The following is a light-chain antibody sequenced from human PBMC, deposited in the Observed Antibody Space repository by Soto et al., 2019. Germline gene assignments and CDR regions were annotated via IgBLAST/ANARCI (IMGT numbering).Light chain of an antibody. J-gene: IGKJ3*01. CDR2: GAS. CDR1: QSVSSSY. Sequence: ESVLTQSPGTLSMSPGERATLSCRASQSVSSSYSAWYQQKPGQDPRLLIYGASSRATGIPDRFSGIGSGTDFTLTIIRLEPEDFAVYDCQQYGSSPFTFGPGTKVDIK. CDR3: QQYGSSPFT. V-gene: IGKV3-20*01.